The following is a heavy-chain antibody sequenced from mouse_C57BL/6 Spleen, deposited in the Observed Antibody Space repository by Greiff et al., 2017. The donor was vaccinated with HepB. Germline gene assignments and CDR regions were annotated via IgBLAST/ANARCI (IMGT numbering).Heavy chain of an antibody. CDR3: TRGDQAWFAY. CDR2: IDPETGGT. J-gene: IGHJ3*01. Sequence: QVQLQQSGAELVRPGASVTLSCKASGYTFTDYEMHWVKQTPVHGLEWIGAIDPETGGTAYNQKFKGKAILTAYKSSSTAYMELRSLTSEDSAVYYCTRGDQAWFAYWGQGTLVTVSA. CDR1: GYTFTDYE. D-gene: IGHD3-2*02. V-gene: IGHV1-15*01.